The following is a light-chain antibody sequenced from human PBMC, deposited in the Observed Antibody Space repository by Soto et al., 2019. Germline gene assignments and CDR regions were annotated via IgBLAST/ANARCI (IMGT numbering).Light chain of an antibody. CDR2: DAS. CDR1: HDVSSR. J-gene: IGKJ4*01. CDR3: KHYTSWQLT. V-gene: IGKV3-15*01. Sequence: EIVMTQSPVTLSVSPGERATLSCRASHDVSSRLAWYQQKPGQAPRLLIYDASTRATGLPARFSGSGSGTEFTLSISSLQSEDFAVYYCKHYTSWQLTFGGGTKVDIK.